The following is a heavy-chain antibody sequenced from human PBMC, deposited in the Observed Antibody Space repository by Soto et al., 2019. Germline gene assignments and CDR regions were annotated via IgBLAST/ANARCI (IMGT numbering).Heavy chain of an antibody. D-gene: IGHD3-10*01. CDR2: IYHSGST. V-gene: IGHV4-4*02. J-gene: IGHJ4*02. Sequence: SETLSLTCAVSGGSISSSNWWSWVRQPPGKGLEWIGEIYHSGSTNYNPSLKSRVTISVDKSKNQFSLKLSSVTAADTAVYYCASGPLLWFGELSLTSGYFDYWGQGTLVTVSS. CDR1: GGSISSSNW. CDR3: ASGPLLWFGELSLTSGYFDY.